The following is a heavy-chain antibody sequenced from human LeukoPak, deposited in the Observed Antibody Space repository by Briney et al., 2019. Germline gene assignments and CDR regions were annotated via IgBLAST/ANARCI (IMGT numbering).Heavy chain of an antibody. V-gene: IGHV3-30*03. CDR3: ASTVTSIY. J-gene: IGHJ4*02. D-gene: IGHD4-17*01. CDR2: ISYDGSNK. Sequence: GGSLRLSCAASGFTFSSYGMHWVRQAPGKGLEWVAVISYDGSNKYYVDSVKGRFTISRDNSNNTLYLQMNSLRAEDTAVYYCASTVTSIYWGQGTLVTVSS. CDR1: GFTFSSYG.